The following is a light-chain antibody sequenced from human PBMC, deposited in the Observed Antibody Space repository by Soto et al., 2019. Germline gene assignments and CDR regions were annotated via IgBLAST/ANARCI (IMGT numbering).Light chain of an antibody. CDR3: SSYTSSSTYV. J-gene: IGLJ1*01. Sequence: QSALTQPASVSGSPGQSITISCTGTSSDVGGYNYVSWYQQHPGKAPKLMIYEVSNRPSGVSNHFSGSKSGNTASLTISGLQAADEPDYYCSSYTSSSTYVFGTGTKVTVL. CDR2: EVS. CDR1: SSDVGGYNY. V-gene: IGLV2-14*01.